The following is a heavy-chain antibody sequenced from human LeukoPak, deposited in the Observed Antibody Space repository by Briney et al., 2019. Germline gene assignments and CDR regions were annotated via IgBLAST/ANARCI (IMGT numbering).Heavy chain of an antibody. J-gene: IGHJ4*02. Sequence: ASVKVSCKASGYTFTSYYMHWVRQAPGQGLEWMGIINPSGGSTSYAQKFQGRVTMTRDTSTSTVYMELSSLRSEDTAVYYCAGDHTASIAAAGIAAFEWGQGTLVTVSS. D-gene: IGHD6-13*01. CDR2: INPSGGST. CDR3: AGDHTASIAAAGIAAFE. CDR1: GYTFTSYY. V-gene: IGHV1-46*01.